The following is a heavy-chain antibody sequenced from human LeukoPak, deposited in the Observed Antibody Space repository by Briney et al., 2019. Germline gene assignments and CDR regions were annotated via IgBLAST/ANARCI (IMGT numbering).Heavy chain of an antibody. D-gene: IGHD4-17*01. CDR3: TTRIPLTTVTPYFDY. CDR1: GFTFSNAW. Sequence: GGSLRLSCAASGFTFSNAWMSWVRQAPGKGLEWVGRIKSKTDGWTTDYAAPAKGRFTISRDDSKNTLYLQMNSLKTEDTAVYYCTTRIPLTTVTPYFDYWGQGTLVTVSS. CDR2: IKSKTDGWTT. V-gene: IGHV3-15*01. J-gene: IGHJ4*02.